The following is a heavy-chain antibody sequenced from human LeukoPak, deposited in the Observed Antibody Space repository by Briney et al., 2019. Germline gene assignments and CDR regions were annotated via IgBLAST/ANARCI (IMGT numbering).Heavy chain of an antibody. CDR3: ARHRYCSSTSCYSRGDYYYSMDV. J-gene: IGHJ6*03. CDR1: GGSINIYY. D-gene: IGHD2-2*02. CDR2: INHSGST. Sequence: SETLSLTCTVSGGSINIYYWSWIRQPPGKGLEWIVEINHSGSTNYNPSLQSRVTISVETPNNHCSLKPSYLTAAGTAVYYCARHRYCSSTSCYSRGDYYYSMDVWGKGTTVTISS. V-gene: IGHV4-34*01.